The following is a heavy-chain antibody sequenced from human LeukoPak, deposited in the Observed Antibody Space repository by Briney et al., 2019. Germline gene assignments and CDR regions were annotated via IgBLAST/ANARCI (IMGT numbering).Heavy chain of an antibody. CDR3: AKDTGNFNFGDY. V-gene: IGHV1-2*02. CDR2: INPNSGAT. D-gene: IGHD5-18*01. CDR1: GYTFSVYY. Sequence: ASVKVSCKTSGYTFSVYYMHWVRQAPGQGLEWMGWINPNSGATNYAQKFQGRVTMTRDTSISKAYMELSSLRSDDTAVYYCAKDTGNFNFGDYWGQGTLVTVSS. J-gene: IGHJ4*02.